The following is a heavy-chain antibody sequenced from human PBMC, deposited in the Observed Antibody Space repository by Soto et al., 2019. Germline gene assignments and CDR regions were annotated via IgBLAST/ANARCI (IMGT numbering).Heavy chain of an antibody. J-gene: IGHJ5*02. CDR1: GGSISSYY. D-gene: IGHD1-1*01. CDR3: ARDIPGNDNWFDP. V-gene: IGHV4-59*01. CDR2: IYYSGST. Sequence: SETLSLTCTVSGGSISSYYWSWIRQPPGKGLEWIGYIYYSGSTNYNPSLKSRVTISVDTSKNQFSLKLSSVTAADTAVYYCARDIPGNDNWFDPWGQGTLVTVSS.